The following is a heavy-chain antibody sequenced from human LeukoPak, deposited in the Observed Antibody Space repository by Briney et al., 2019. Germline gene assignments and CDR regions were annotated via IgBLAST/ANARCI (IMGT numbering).Heavy chain of an antibody. V-gene: IGHV4-61*01. J-gene: IGHJ4*02. CDR2: IYYGGSA. D-gene: IGHD3-9*01. CDR3: TRIRRAGRDLTGLDDY. CDR1: GASVTNNLYY. Sequence: PSETLSLTCTVSGASVTNNLYYWNWIRQPPGKGLEWIGYIYYGGSANSNPSLKSRVTISLDTSKNQFSLKLTSVTAADTAVYHCTRIRRAGRDLTGLDDYWGQGTLVTVSS.